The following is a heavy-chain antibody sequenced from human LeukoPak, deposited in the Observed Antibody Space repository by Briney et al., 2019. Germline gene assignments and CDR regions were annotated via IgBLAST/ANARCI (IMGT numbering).Heavy chain of an antibody. V-gene: IGHV3-23*01. Sequence: PGGSLRLCCAASGFTFSSYAMSWVRQAPGKGLEWVSGISSGGGTTYYVDSVKGRFTISRDNGKATAYLQMNSLRAEDTAVYFCAKDPSSGFADGDAFDIWGQGTRVTVSS. CDR3: AKDPSSGFADGDAFDI. J-gene: IGHJ3*02. CDR2: ISSGGGTT. CDR1: GFTFSSYA. D-gene: IGHD3-10*01.